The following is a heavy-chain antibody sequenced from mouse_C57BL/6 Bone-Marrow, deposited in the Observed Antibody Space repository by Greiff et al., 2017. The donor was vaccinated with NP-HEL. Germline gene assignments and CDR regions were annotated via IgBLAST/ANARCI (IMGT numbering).Heavy chain of an antibody. J-gene: IGHJ1*03. CDR2: IYPGDGDT. CDR3: ARTIYYYGSTSYWYFDV. D-gene: IGHD1-1*01. V-gene: IGHV1-82*01. CDR1: GYAFSSSW. Sequence: VQLQQSGPELVKPGASVKISCKASGYAFSSSWMNWVKQRPGKGLEWIGRIYPGDGDTNYNGKFKGKATLTADKSSSTAYMQLSSLTSEDSAVYFCARTIYYYGSTSYWYFDVWGTGTTVTVSS.